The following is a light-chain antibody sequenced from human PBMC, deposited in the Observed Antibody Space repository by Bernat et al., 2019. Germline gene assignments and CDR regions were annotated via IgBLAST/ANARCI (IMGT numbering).Light chain of an antibody. CDR2: DIS. CDR3: SSYSTSRTLV. CDR1: SSDIGNYNY. V-gene: IGLV2-14*03. Sequence: QSALTQPASVSGSPGQSITISCTGTSSDIGNYNYVSWYQQHPGKVPKLMIYDISNRRPGVSNRFSASKSGNTASLTIPGLQAEDEADYYCSSYSTSRTLVFGGGTKLTVL. J-gene: IGLJ3*02.